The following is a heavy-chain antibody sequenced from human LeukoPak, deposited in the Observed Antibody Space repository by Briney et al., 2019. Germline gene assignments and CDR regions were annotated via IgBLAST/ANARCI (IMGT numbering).Heavy chain of an antibody. Sequence: GGSLRLSCAASGFTFSSYWMYWVLQAPGKGLVWVSRINSDGTSTTYAESVKGRFTISRDNAKNTLYLQMNSLRAEDTAMYYCARVTSSRGAIDIWGQGAMVTVSS. J-gene: IGHJ3*02. V-gene: IGHV3-74*03. D-gene: IGHD6-13*01. CDR3: ARVTSSRGAIDI. CDR2: INSDGTST. CDR1: GFTFSSYW.